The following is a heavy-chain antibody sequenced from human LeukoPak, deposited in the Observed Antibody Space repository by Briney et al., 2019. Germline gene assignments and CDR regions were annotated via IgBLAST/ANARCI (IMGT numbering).Heavy chain of an antibody. CDR3: ARVGGYSYGESDY. J-gene: IGHJ4*02. CDR1: GYTFTSCG. V-gene: IGHV1-18*01. Sequence: ASVKVSCKASGYTFTSCGISWVRQAPGQGLEWMGWISAYAQKFQGRVTMTTDTSTSTAYMELSSLRSDDTAVYYCARVGGYSYGESDYWGQGTLVTVSS. D-gene: IGHD5-18*01. CDR2: ISAY.